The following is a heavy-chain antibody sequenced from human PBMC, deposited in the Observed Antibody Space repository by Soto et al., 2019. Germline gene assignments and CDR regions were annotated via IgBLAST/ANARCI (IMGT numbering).Heavy chain of an antibody. CDR2: ITSSSSYI. CDR1: GFTFSNYN. Sequence: PGGSLRLSCAVSGFTFSNYNMNWVRQAPGTGLEWVSSITSSSSYIFYADSVKGRFTISRDNAKNSLYLQMSSLRAEDTAVYYCTRAYDNSGYYSDFDYWGQGTLVTV. CDR3: TRAYDNSGYYSDFDY. D-gene: IGHD3-22*01. J-gene: IGHJ4*02. V-gene: IGHV3-21*01.